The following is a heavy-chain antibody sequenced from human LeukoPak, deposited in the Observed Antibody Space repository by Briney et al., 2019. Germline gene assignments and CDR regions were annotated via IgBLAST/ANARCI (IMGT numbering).Heavy chain of an antibody. J-gene: IGHJ4*02. CDR2: ISAYNGNT. D-gene: IGHD1-1*01. CDR1: GYTFSNYG. CDR3: ARTSGSTRYDYFEY. Sequence: ASVKVSCKATGYTFSNYGIIWVRQAPGQGRAWMGWISAYNGNTNYAQKLQGRVTMTTDTSTTTAYMELRSLRSDDTAVYYCARTSGSTRYDYFEYWGQGTLVTVSS. V-gene: IGHV1-18*01.